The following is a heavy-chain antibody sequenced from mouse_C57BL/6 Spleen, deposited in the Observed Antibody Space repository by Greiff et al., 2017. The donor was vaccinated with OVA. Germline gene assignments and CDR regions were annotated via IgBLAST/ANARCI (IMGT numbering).Heavy chain of an antibody. V-gene: IGHV1-85*01. Sequence: VQVVESGPELVKPGASVKLSCKASGYTFTSYDINWVKQRPGQGLEWIGWIYPRDGSTKYNEKFKGKATLTVDTSSSTAYMELHSLTSEDSAVYFCARKVATPYWYFDIWGTGTTVTVSS. J-gene: IGHJ1*03. CDR3: ARKVATPYWYFDI. CDR2: IYPRDGST. CDR1: GYTFTSYD. D-gene: IGHD1-1*01.